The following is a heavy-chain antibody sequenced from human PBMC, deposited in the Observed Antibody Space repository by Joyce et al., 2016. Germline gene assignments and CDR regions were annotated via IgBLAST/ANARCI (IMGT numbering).Heavy chain of an antibody. Sequence: QLVESGGGLVQPGGSLRLSCEASGFTFSSYWMSWVRQAPGKGLGWVANTKLDGSENFYGDSVKGRATISRDNAKNSVYLQMNSLRVEDTAIYYCARQRGGYRYEAFDLWGQGTMVTVSS. CDR1: GFTFSSYW. D-gene: IGHD3-16*02. CDR3: ARQRGGYRYEAFDL. CDR2: TKLDGSEN. V-gene: IGHV3-7*05. J-gene: IGHJ3*01.